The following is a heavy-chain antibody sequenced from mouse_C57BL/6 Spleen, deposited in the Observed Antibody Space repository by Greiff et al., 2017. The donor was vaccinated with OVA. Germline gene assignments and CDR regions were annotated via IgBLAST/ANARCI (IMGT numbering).Heavy chain of an antibody. CDR1: GYTFTDYN. CDR2: INPNNGGT. CDR3: ANYDYLGGFAY. J-gene: IGHJ3*01. Sequence: VQLKESGPELVKPGASVKIPCKASGYTFTDYNMDWVKQSHGKSLEWIGDINPNNGGTIYNQKFKGKATLTVDKSSSTTYMELRSLTSEDTAVYYCANYDYLGGFAYWGQGTLVTVSA. V-gene: IGHV1-18*01. D-gene: IGHD2-4*01.